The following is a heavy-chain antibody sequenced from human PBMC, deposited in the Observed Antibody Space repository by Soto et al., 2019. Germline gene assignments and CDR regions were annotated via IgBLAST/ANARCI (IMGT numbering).Heavy chain of an antibody. CDR3: ARDYSSYRPFDY. CDR2: ISSSSSTI. V-gene: IGHV3-48*01. CDR1: GFTCSSYS. Sequence: EVQLVESGGGLGQPGGSLRLSCAASGFTCSSYSMHWLRQAPGTGLEWVSYISSSSSTIYYADSVKGRFTIARDNAKNSLYLQMNSLRAEDTAVYYCARDYSSYRPFDYWGQGTLVTVSS. D-gene: IGHD6-13*01. J-gene: IGHJ4*02.